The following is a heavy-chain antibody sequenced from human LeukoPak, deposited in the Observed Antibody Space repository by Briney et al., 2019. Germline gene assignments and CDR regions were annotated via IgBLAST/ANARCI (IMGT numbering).Heavy chain of an antibody. D-gene: IGHD6-13*01. CDR1: GGSIGSGGYY. J-gene: IGHJ4*02. V-gene: IGHV4-31*03. Sequence: PSETLSLTCTVSGGSIGSGGYYWSWIRQHPGEGLEWIGYIYYSGSTYYNPSLKSRVTISADTSKNQFSLKLSSVTAADTAVFYCARARSAAGNFDYWGQGTLVTVSS. CDR2: IYYSGST. CDR3: ARARSAAGNFDY.